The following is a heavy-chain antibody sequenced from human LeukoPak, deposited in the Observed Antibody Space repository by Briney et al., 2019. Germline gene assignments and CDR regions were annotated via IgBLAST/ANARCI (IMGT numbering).Heavy chain of an antibody. D-gene: IGHD3-10*01. J-gene: IGHJ4*02. Sequence: ASVKVSCKASGYTFTSYDINWVRQATGQGLEWMGWMNPNSGNTGYAQKFQGRVTMTRNTSISTAYMELSSLRSEDTAVYYCATGRPLLWFGDLSHTKGIFDYWGRGTPVTVSS. CDR2: MNPNSGNT. CDR1: GYTFTSYD. CDR3: ATGRPLLWFGDLSHTKGIFDY. V-gene: IGHV1-8*01.